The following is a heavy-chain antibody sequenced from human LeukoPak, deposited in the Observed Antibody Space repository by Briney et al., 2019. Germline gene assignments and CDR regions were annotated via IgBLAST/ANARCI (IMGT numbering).Heavy chain of an antibody. V-gene: IGHV4-59*08. Sequence: SETLSLTCTVSGGSISSYYWSWFRQPPGKGLEWIGYIYYSGSTNYNPSLKSRVTISVDTSKNQFSLKLSSVTAADTAVYYCARVWQWLVRDAFDIWGQGTMVTVSS. CDR2: IYYSGST. CDR3: ARVWQWLVRDAFDI. D-gene: IGHD6-19*01. J-gene: IGHJ3*02. CDR1: GGSISSYY.